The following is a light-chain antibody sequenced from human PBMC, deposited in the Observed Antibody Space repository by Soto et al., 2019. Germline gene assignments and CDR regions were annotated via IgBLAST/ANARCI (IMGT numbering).Light chain of an antibody. J-gene: IGKJ2*01. CDR3: HQRSNWPRT. CDR1: QSVSSY. CDR2: DAS. Sequence: EIVLTQSPATLSLSPGERATLSCRASQSVSSYLAWYQQKPGQAPRLLIYDASNRATGIPARFSGSESGTDFTLTISSLEPEDFAVYYCHQRSNWPRTFGQGTKLEIK. V-gene: IGKV3-11*01.